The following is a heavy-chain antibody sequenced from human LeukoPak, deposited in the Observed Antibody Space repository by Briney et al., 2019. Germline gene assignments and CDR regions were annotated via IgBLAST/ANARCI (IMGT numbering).Heavy chain of an antibody. Sequence: GRSLRLSCAASGFTFSTYGIHWVRQAPGKGLEWVAVISYDGSNKHYADSVKGRFTISRDNSKNTLFLQMNSLRAEDTAVYYCAKLPAPEGYDYGSIDYWGQGTLVTVSS. D-gene: IGHD5-18*01. CDR1: GFTFSTYG. V-gene: IGHV3-30*18. CDR3: AKLPAPEGYDYGSIDY. CDR2: ISYDGSNK. J-gene: IGHJ4*02.